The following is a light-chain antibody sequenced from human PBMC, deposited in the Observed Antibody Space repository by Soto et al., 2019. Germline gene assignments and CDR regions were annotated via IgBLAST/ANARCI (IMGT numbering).Light chain of an antibody. CDR1: SIDVGHPYNY. J-gene: IGLJ3*02. CDR3: MSYIASTTTHWV. V-gene: IGLV2-14*03. CDR2: GVS. Sequence: QSALTQPASVSWSPGQSITISCTGTSIDVGHPYNYVSLYQQYPGKAPKLLMLGVSNRPSGISGRFSGSKSGNTASLTISGLQPEDEADYYCMSYIASTTTHWVLGGGTKLTVL.